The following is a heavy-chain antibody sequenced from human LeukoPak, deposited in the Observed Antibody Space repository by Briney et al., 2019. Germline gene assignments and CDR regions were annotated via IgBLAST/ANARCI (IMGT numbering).Heavy chain of an antibody. CDR3: ARAFALYSTASGATFDI. CDR1: GFTFSSYS. V-gene: IGHV3-21*01. Sequence: PGGSLRLSCAASGFTFSSYSMNWVRQAPGKGLEWVSSISSSSSYIYYADSVKGRFTISRDNAKNSLYLQMNSLRAEDTAVYYCARAFALYSTASGATFDIWGQGTVVTVSS. J-gene: IGHJ3*02. CDR2: ISSSSSYI. D-gene: IGHD6-13*01.